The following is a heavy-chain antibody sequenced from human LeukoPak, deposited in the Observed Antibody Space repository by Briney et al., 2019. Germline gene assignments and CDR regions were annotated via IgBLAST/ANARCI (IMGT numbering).Heavy chain of an antibody. CDR2: INPGDSDT. J-gene: IGHJ5*02. V-gene: IGHV5-51*01. CDR1: GYSFISYC. Sequence: KPGESLKISCKGSGYSFISYCIAWVRQMPGKGLEWMGAINPGDSDTRYSPSFQGHVTISADRSISTAYMQWSSLKASDTAMYYCARRTDSGWKWFDPWGQGTLVTVSS. CDR3: ARRTDSGWKWFDP. D-gene: IGHD6-25*01.